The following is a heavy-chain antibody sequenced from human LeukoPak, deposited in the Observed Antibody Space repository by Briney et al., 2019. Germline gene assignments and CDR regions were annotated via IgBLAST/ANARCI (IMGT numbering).Heavy chain of an antibody. CDR2: IYHSGST. J-gene: IGHJ4*02. D-gene: IGHD3-22*01. Sequence: PSETLSLTCTVSGGSISSYYWGWIRQPPGKGLEWIGSIYHSGSTYYNPSLKSRVTISVDTSKNQFSLKLSSVTAADTAVYYCARLSSGYPDYWGQGTLVTVSS. V-gene: IGHV4-39*01. CDR3: ARLSSGYPDY. CDR1: GGSISSYY.